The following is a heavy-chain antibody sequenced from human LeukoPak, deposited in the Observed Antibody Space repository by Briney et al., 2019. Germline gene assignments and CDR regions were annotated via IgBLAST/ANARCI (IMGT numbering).Heavy chain of an antibody. CDR1: GYTFSGSY. CDR3: AMQQNSLFDY. V-gene: IGHV1-2*02. D-gene: IGHD6-13*01. J-gene: IGHJ4*02. CDR2: IHPNSGAT. Sequence: ASVKVSCKASGYTFSGSYIHWVRQAPGQGLEWMGWIHPNSGATKYAQKFQGRVTLTRDTSISTAYMELTRLTSYDTAVYYCAMQQNSLFDYWGQGTLVTVSS.